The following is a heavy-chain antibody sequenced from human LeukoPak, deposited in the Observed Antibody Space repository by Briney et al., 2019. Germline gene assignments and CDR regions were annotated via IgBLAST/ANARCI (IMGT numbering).Heavy chain of an antibody. CDR2: INTYTGNP. D-gene: IGHD6-19*01. Sequence: ASVKVSCKASGYTFTSYAMNRVRQAPGQGLEWMGWINTYTGNPTYAQGFTGRFVFSLDTSVSTAYLQISSLKAEDTAVYYCATSTSGTFDYWGQGTLVTVSS. CDR1: GYTFTSYA. V-gene: IGHV7-4-1*02. J-gene: IGHJ4*02. CDR3: ATSTSGTFDY.